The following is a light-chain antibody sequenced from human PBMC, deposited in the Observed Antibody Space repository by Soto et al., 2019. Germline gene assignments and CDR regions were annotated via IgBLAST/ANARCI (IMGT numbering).Light chain of an antibody. CDR1: QSVSSSY. CDR3: QQYGSSPPLT. J-gene: IGKJ4*01. Sequence: EIVLTQSPGTLSLSPGERATLSCRASQSVSSSYLAWYQQKPGQAPRLLIYGASSRATGIPDRFSGSGYGTDFTLTISRMEPEDFAVYYCQQYGSSPPLTFCGGTKVEIK. CDR2: GAS. V-gene: IGKV3-20*01.